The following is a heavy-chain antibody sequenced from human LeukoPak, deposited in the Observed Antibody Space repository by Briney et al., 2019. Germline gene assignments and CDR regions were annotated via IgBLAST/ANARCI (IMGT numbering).Heavy chain of an antibody. D-gene: IGHD3-22*01. CDR2: INHSGST. V-gene: IGHV4-34*01. CDR1: GGSFSGYY. CDR3: ARGFSDYDSSGYRPFDY. Sequence: PSETLSLTCAAYGGSFSGYYWSWIRQPPGKGLEWIGEINHSGSTNYNPSLKSRVTISVDTSKNQFSLKLSSVTAADTAVYYCARGFSDYDSSGYRPFDYWGQGTLVTVSS. J-gene: IGHJ4*02.